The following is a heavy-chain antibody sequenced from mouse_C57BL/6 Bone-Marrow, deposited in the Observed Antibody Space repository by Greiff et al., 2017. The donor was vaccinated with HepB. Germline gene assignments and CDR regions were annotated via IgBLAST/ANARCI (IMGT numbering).Heavy chain of an antibody. CDR1: GYTFTSYW. CDR2: INPSNGGT. D-gene: IGHD2-4*01. Sequence: VKLQQSGTELVKPGASVKLSCKASGYTFTSYWMHWVKQRPGQGLEWIGNINPSNGGTNYNEKFKSKATLTVDKSSSTAYMQLSSLTSEDSAVYYCARSEDYDERAWFAYWGQGTLVTVSA. V-gene: IGHV1-53*01. CDR3: ARSEDYDERAWFAY. J-gene: IGHJ3*01.